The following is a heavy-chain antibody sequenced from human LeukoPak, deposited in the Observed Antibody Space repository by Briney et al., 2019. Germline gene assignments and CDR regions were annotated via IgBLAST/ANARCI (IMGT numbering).Heavy chain of an antibody. D-gene: IGHD3-22*01. CDR1: GYTFTGYY. CDR3: ARAPMYDSSGYFIH. J-gene: IGHJ4*02. V-gene: IGHV1-2*02. Sequence: ASVKVSCKASGYTFTGYYMHWVRQAPGQGLEWMGWINPNSGGTNYAQKFQGRVTMTRDTSISTAYMELSRLRSDDTAVYYCARAPMYDSSGYFIHWGQGARVTVSS. CDR2: INPNSGGT.